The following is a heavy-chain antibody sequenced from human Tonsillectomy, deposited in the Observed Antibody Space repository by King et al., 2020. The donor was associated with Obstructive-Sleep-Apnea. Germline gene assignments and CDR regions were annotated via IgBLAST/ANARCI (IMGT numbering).Heavy chain of an antibody. J-gene: IGHJ5*02. V-gene: IGHV4-59*01. Sequence: PLQESGPGLVKSSETLSLTCTVSGDSISTSVWSWIRPPPGRGLEWIGFIDQSGNARYNPSLRSRVTISRDTSKNHFSLKLTSMTPSDTALYYCAKISGGGGSNWFDPWGQGTLVTVSS. D-gene: IGHD3-16*01. CDR1: GDSISTSV. CDR3: AKISGGGGSNWFDP. CDR2: IDQSGNA.